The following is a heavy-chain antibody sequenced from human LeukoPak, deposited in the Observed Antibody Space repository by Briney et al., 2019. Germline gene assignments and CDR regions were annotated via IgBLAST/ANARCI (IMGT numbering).Heavy chain of an antibody. D-gene: IGHD1-1*01. CDR3: ARDQTKSDYMDV. J-gene: IGHJ6*03. V-gene: IGHV3-7*01. CDR1: GFTFSSYW. CDR2: IKQDGSEK. Sequence: PGGSLRLSCAASGFTFSSYWMSWVRQATGKGLEWVANIKQDGSEKYYVDSVKGRFTISRDNAKNSLYLQMNSLRAEDTAVYYCARDQTKSDYMDVWGKGTTVTVCS.